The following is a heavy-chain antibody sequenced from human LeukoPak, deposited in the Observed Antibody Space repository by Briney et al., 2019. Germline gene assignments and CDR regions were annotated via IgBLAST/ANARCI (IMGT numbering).Heavy chain of an antibody. Sequence: GGSLRLSCAASGFTFSDYYMSWIRQAPGKGLEWVSAISYSGGSTYYADSVKGRFTISRDNSKNTLYLQMNSLRAEDTAVYFCARDVDFYASGSYSDYWGQGTLATVSS. V-gene: IGHV3-23*01. CDR2: ISYSGGST. CDR3: ARDVDFYASGSYSDY. J-gene: IGHJ4*01. CDR1: GFTFSDYY. D-gene: IGHD3-10*01.